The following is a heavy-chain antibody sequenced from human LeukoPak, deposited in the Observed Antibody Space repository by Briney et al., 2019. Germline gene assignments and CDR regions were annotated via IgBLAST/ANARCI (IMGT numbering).Heavy chain of an antibody. CDR3: ARAPDCIGCSCRFDY. D-gene: IGHD2-15*01. CDR1: GFTFTSYW. J-gene: IGHJ4*02. Sequence: PGGSLRLSCVASGFTFTSYWMSWVRQAPAQGLEWVANIKQDGSEKYYVDSVKGRFTISRDNAKNSLYLQMNSLRAEDTAVYYCARAPDCIGCSCRFDYWGQGTLVTVSS. CDR2: IKQDGSEK. V-gene: IGHV3-7*03.